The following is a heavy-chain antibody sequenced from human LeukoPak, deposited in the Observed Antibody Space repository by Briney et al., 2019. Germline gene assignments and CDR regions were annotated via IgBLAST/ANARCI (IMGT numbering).Heavy chain of an antibody. J-gene: IGHJ4*02. CDR1: GFTFSSYG. D-gene: IGHD6-13*01. CDR2: ISYDGSNK. Sequence: PGGSLRLSCAASGFTFSSYGMHWVRQAPGKGLEWVAVISYDGSNKYYADSVKGRFTITRDNSKNTLYLQMNSLRAEDTAVDYCAKVRGYSSSWYLIDYWGQGPLVTVSS. CDR3: AKVRGYSSSWYLIDY. V-gene: IGHV3-30*18.